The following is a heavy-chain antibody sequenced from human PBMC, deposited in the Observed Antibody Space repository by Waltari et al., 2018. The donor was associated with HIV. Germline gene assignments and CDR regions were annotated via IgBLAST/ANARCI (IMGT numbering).Heavy chain of an antibody. V-gene: IGHV3-33*01. J-gene: IGHJ2*01. D-gene: IGHD2-21*02. CDR1: GFAFSSYG. CDR2: VGFYASKE. Sequence: QVQLVESGGGVVQSGRSLRLSCSTSGFAFSSYGFHWVRQAPGKGLEWVAGVGFYASKEHYAEFVKGRFTIYRDDSKKILHLQMNSLRAEDTALYYCARMAYCGGDCYSVYYFDLWGRGTRVTVSS. CDR3: ARMAYCGGDCYSVYYFDL.